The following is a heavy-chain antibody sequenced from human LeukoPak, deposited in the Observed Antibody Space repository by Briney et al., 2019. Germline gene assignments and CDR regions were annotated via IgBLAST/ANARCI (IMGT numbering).Heavy chain of an antibody. CDR3: ARVGDHYHWYLDL. CDR2: LYSGDST. Sequence: GGSLRLSCAASGFTVSTKYMNWVRQAPGKGLEWVSILYSGDSTYYADSVKGRFIVSRDNSKNRLYLQMNALRADDTAVYYCARVGDHYHWYLDLWGRGTLVTVSS. J-gene: IGHJ2*01. D-gene: IGHD3-10*01. CDR1: GFTVSTKY. V-gene: IGHV3-53*01.